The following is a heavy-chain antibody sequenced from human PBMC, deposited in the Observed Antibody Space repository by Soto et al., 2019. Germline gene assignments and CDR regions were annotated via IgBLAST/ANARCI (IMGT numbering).Heavy chain of an antibody. V-gene: IGHV4-34*01. D-gene: IGHD1-20*01. J-gene: IGHJ6*03. CDR2: INHSGST. CDR3: ARLHYNYYCMGV. Sequence: SVPLSLPSAVYGGYSGGYYGRWISQPPGEGLEWIGEINHSGSTNYNPSLKSRVTISVDTSKNQFSLKVNSVTAADTAVYCCARLHYNYYCMGVWGKGTTVSVSS. CDR1: GGYSGGYY.